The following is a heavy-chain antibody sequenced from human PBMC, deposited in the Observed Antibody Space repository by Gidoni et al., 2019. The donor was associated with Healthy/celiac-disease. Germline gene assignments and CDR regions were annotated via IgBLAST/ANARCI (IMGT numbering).Heavy chain of an antibody. CDR3: ARDSKGGSGWYEFWYFDL. Sequence: EVQLVESGGGLIQPGGSLRLSCAASGFTVSSNYMSWVRQAPGKGLEWVSVIYSGGSTYYADSVKGRFTISRDNSKNTLYLQMNSLRAEDTAVYYCARDSKGGSGWYEFWYFDLWGRGTLVTVSS. CDR1: GFTVSSNY. CDR2: IYSGGST. J-gene: IGHJ2*01. D-gene: IGHD6-19*01. V-gene: IGHV3-53*01.